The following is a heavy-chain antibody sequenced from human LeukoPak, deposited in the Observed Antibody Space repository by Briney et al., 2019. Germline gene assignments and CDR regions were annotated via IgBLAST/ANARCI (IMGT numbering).Heavy chain of an antibody. J-gene: IGHJ4*02. Sequence: PSETLSLACTVSGGSISSYYWSWIRQPPGTGLEWIGYIYYSGSTNYNPSLKSRVTISVDTSKNQFSLKLSSVTAADTAVYYCARGRAGLDYWGQGTLVTVSS. CDR3: ARGRAGLDY. V-gene: IGHV4-59*01. CDR2: IYYSGST. CDR1: GGSISSYY. D-gene: IGHD6-13*01.